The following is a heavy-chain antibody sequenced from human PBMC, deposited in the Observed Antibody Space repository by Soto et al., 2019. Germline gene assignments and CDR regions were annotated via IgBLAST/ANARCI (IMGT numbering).Heavy chain of an antibody. D-gene: IGHD2-21*02. CDR2: ISSSGYSA. V-gene: IGHV3-23*01. CDR1: GFTYNNYA. CDR3: AKGSVVVAAKFDS. Sequence: PGGSLRLSCAASGFTYNNYAMGWVRQAPGKGLEWVSAISSSGYSAYYADSVKGRFTISRDNSRNTMFLQMNKLSAEDTAVYYCAKGSVVVAAKFDSWGQGTLVTVSS. J-gene: IGHJ4*02.